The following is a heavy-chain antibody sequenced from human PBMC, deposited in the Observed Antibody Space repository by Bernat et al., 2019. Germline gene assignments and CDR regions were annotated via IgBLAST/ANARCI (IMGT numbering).Heavy chain of an antibody. CDR1: GFTFSDYY. CDR3: ARGTSTSAPYMDV. J-gene: IGHJ6*03. CDR2: ISSSSSYT. Sequence: QVQLVESGGGLVKPGGSLRLSCAASGFTFSDYYMSWIRQSPGKGLDWVSYISSSSSYTNYAASVKGRFTISRDKAKNYLYLKMNSLRAEDTAVYYCARGTSTSAPYMDVWGKGTTVTVSS. V-gene: IGHV3-11*05.